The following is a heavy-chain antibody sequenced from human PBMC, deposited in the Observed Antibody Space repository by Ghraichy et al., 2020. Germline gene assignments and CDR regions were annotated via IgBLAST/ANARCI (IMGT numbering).Heavy chain of an antibody. CDR3: ARDVLRYFDWLSPTYYYYYYYMDV. Sequence: ASVKVSCKASGYTFTSYGISWVRQAPGQVLEWMGWISAYNGNTNYAQKLQGRVTMTTDTSTSTAYMELRSLRSDDTAVYYCARDVLRYFDWLSPTYYYYYYYMDVWGKGTTVTVSS. D-gene: IGHD3-9*01. CDR2: ISAYNGNT. V-gene: IGHV1-18*01. J-gene: IGHJ6*03. CDR1: GYTFTSYG.